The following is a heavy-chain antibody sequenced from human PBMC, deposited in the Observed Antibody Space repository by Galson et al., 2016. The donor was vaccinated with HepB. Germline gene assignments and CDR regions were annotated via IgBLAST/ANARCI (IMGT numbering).Heavy chain of an antibody. CDR2: ISAHNGDT. CDR3: ASHRPYRSSSFKYYYYGMDV. D-gene: IGHD6-13*01. V-gene: IGHV1-18*01. Sequence: SVKVSCKASGYTFTSYGISWVRQAPGQGLEWMGWISAHNGDTDYAQKLQGRVTMTTDTSTRTAHMELRSLRSDDTAVYYCASHRPYRSSSFKYYYYGMDVWGQGTTDTVSS. CDR1: GYTFTSYG. J-gene: IGHJ6*02.